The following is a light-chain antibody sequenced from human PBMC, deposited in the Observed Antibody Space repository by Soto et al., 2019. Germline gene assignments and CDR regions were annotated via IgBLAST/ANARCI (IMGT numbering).Light chain of an antibody. V-gene: IGLV2-14*01. CDR3: SSYTDRSTYV. Sequence: QSALTQPASVSGSLGQSITISCTGTSSDVGAYNSVSWYQQHPGKAPKLIIFEVFNRPSGASTRFSGSKSGNTASLTISGLQADDEADYYCSSYTDRSTYVFGTGTKVTVL. J-gene: IGLJ1*01. CDR1: SSDVGAYNS. CDR2: EVF.